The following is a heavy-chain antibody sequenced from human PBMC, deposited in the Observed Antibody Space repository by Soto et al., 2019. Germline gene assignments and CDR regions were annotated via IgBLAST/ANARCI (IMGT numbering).Heavy chain of an antibody. V-gene: IGHV6-1*01. CDR2: TYYRSKWYN. CDR3: ARESSSWAYYYYYYMDV. D-gene: IGHD6-13*01. CDR1: GDSVSSNSAA. J-gene: IGHJ6*03. Sequence: PSQTLSLTCAISGDSVSSNSAAWNWIRQSPSRDLEWLGRTYYRSKWYNDYAVSVKSRITINPDTSKNQFSLQLNSVTPEDTAVYYCARESSSWAYYYYYYMDVWGKGTTVTVSS.